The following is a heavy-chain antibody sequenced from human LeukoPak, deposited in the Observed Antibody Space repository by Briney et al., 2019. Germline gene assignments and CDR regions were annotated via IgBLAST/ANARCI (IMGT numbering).Heavy chain of an antibody. V-gene: IGHV1-24*01. Sequence: GASVKVSCKVSGYTLTELSMHWVRQAPGKGLEWMGGFDPGDGETIYAQKFQGRVTMTEDTSTDTAYMELSSLRSEDTAVYYCATPDYGSRHYYYGMDVWGQGTTVTVSS. D-gene: IGHD4-17*01. CDR2: FDPGDGET. J-gene: IGHJ6*02. CDR3: ATPDYGSRHYYYGMDV. CDR1: GYTLTELS.